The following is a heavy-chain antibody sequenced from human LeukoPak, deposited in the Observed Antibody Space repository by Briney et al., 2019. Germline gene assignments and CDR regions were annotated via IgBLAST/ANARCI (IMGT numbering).Heavy chain of an antibody. CDR3: ARCYDFWTGYCDY. J-gene: IGHJ4*02. CDR1: GYAFSSFA. D-gene: IGHD3-3*01. V-gene: IGHV1-18*01. Sequence: ASVKVSCKSSGYAFSSFAIAWVRQAPGQGLEWMGWISTYTNTNAAQKFQGRVTMTTDTSTSTAYMELTSLRSDDTAVYYYARCYDFWTGYCDYWGQGTRVTVSS. CDR2: ISTYTNT.